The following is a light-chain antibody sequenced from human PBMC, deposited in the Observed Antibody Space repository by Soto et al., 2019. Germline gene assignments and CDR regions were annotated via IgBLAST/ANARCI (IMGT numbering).Light chain of an antibody. CDR2: GAS. V-gene: IGKV1-39*01. CDR3: QQSFSTPPT. CDR1: QGIINF. J-gene: IGKJ1*01. Sequence: DIQVTQSPSTLSASVGARVTVTCRASQGIINFLNWYQHKRGEAPILLIYGASNLQNGVPSRFSGSGSGADLTLNISSLQPEDGETYDCQQSFSTPPTFGQGTKVDIK.